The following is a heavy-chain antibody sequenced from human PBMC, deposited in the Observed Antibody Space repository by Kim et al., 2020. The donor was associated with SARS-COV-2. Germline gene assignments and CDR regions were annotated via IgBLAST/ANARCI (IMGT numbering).Heavy chain of an antibody. CDR1: GGSVSSGSYF. CDR3: ARGKWGSADCDS. D-gene: IGHD1-26*01. Sequence: ETLSLTCTVSGGSVSSGSYFWSWIRQPPGKGLEWIAYIHYSGSTESNSSLKSRVAISLDTSMNQFSLKMNSVTAADSAVYFCARGKWGSADCDSWGQRTLVTVSS. CDR2: IHYSGST. J-gene: IGHJ4*02. V-gene: IGHV4-61*01.